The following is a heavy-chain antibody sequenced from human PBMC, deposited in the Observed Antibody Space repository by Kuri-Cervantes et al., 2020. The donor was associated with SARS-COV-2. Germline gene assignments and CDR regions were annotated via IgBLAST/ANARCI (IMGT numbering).Heavy chain of an antibody. V-gene: IGHV1-2*02. J-gene: IGHJ4*02. CDR2: INPNSGGT. CDR1: GYTLTGYY. D-gene: IGHD6-19*01. CDR3: ARDHPIAVAGTGGDY. Sequence: ASVKVSCKASGYTLTGYYMHWVRQAPGQGLEWMGWINPNSGGTNYAQKFQGRVTMTRDTSISTAYMELSRLRSDDTAVYYCARDHPIAVAGTGGDYWGQGTLVTVSS.